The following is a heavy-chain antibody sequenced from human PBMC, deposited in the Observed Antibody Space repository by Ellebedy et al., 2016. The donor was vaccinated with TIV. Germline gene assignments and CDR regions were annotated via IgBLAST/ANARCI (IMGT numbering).Heavy chain of an antibody. J-gene: IGHJ5*02. Sequence: ASVKVSCKASGYTFTSYGISWVRQAPGQGLEWMGWISAYNGNTNYAQKLQGRVTMTTDTSTSTAYMELRSLRSDDTAVYYCARLIRIAVAGSWFDPWGQGTLVTVSS. V-gene: IGHV1-18*01. CDR1: GYTFTSYG. CDR3: ARLIRIAVAGSWFDP. CDR2: ISAYNGNT. D-gene: IGHD6-19*01.